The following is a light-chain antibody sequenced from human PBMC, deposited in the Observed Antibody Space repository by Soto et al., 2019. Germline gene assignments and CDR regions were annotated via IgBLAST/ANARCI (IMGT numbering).Light chain of an antibody. J-gene: IGLJ1*01. CDR1: SGDVGGYNY. V-gene: IGLV2-14*01. CDR3: SSYTRTSTHYV. Sequence: QLVLTQPASMSGSDGQSITISCTGSSGDVGGYNYVSWYQQHPGKAPKLIIYEVSNRPSGVSNRFSGSKSGNTASLTISGLQADDEADYYCSSYTRTSTHYVFGTGTKVTVL. CDR2: EVS.